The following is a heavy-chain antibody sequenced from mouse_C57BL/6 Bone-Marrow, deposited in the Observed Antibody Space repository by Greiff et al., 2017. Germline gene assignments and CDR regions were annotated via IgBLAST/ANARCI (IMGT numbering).Heavy chain of an antibody. CDR2: INPSSGYT. CDR1: GYTFTSYT. CDR3: ARNYGHSY. D-gene: IGHD1-2*01. V-gene: IGHV1-4*02. J-gene: IGHJ2*01. Sequence: VKLLESAAELARPGASVKMSCKASGYTFTSYTMHWVKQRPGQGLEWIGYINPSSGYTEYNQKFKDKTTLTADKSSSTAYMQLSSLTSEDSAVYYCARNYGHSYWGQGTTLTVSS.